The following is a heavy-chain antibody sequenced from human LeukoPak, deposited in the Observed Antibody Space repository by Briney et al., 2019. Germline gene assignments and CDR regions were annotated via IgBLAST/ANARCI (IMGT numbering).Heavy chain of an antibody. J-gene: IGHJ6*02. CDR3: ARARAPVGTSIYYFYGMDV. CDR2: ISSSGSTI. Sequence: GGSLRLSCAASGFTFSYAWMTWVRQAPGKGLEWVSYISSSGSTIYYADSVKGRFTISRDNAKNSLYLQMNSLRAEDTAVYYCARARAPVGTSIYYFYGMDVWGQGTTVTVSS. CDR1: GFTFSYAW. D-gene: IGHD6-6*01. V-gene: IGHV3-11*04.